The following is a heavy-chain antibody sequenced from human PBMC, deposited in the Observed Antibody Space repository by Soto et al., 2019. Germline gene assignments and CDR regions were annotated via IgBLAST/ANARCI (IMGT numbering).Heavy chain of an antibody. J-gene: IGHJ5*02. CDR3: ARGQSRRKWELLLIWFDP. D-gene: IGHD1-26*01. Sequence: SEALSLTCTVSGGSIISYYWSWILQPPWKGLEWIGYIYYSGSTNYNPSLKSRVTISVDTSKNQFSLKLSSVTAADTAVYYCARGQSRRKWELLLIWFDPWGQGTLVTVSS. CDR2: IYYSGST. CDR1: GGSIISYY. V-gene: IGHV4-59*01.